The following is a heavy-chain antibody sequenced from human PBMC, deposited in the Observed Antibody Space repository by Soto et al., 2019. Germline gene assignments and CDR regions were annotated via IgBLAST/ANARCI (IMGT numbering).Heavy chain of an antibody. CDR1: GFTFSSYD. J-gene: IGHJ4*02. V-gene: IGHV3-23*01. CDR2: VSASGSIT. CDR3: AKGDCSGGRCYRGFDY. D-gene: IGHD2-15*01. Sequence: GSLRLSCAASGFTFSSYDMNWVRQAPGKGLEWVSGVSASGSITSYADSAKGRFTISRDNAKNTVFLQMTGLRAEDTAVYFCAKGDCSGGRCYRGFDYWGQGTLVTVPQ.